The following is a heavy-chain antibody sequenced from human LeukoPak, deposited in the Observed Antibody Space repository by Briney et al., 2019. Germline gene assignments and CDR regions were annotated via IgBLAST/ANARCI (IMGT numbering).Heavy chain of an antibody. CDR3: AKRMATIDGFDI. D-gene: IGHD5-24*01. J-gene: IGHJ3*02. CDR1: XXXXXXXX. CDR2: XSXSGGSX. V-gene: IGHV3-23*01. Sequence: PGGSLRLSCAAXXXXXXXXXXXXVXXXXXXXXXXXSXXSXSGGSXXYXDXVKGRXTISRXNSKNTLYLQMNSLRAEXTAVYYCAKRMATIDGFDIWGQGTMVTVSS.